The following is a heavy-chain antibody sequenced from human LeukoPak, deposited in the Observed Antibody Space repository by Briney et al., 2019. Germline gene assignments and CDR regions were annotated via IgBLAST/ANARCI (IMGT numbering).Heavy chain of an antibody. CDR3: ARGHGGNSRVWYYFDY. CDR1: GGSISSGGYY. J-gene: IGHJ4*02. D-gene: IGHD4-23*01. V-gene: IGHV4-31*03. CDR2: IYYSGST. Sequence: PSQTLSLTCTVSGGSISSGGYYWSWIRQHPGKGLEWIGYIYYSGSTYYYPSLKSRVTISVDTSKNQFSLKLSSVTAADTAVYYCARGHGGNSRVWYYFDYWGQGTLVTVSS.